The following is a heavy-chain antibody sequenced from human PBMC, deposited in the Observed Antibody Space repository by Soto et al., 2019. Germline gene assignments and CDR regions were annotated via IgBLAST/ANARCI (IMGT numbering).Heavy chain of an antibody. J-gene: IGHJ5*02. CDR2: INHSGST. CDR1: GGSFSGYY. D-gene: IGHD3-3*01. CDR3: ARVPFIVSRYYDFWSGYYTAQPFDP. V-gene: IGHV4-34*01. Sequence: SETLSLTCAVYGGSFSGYYWCWIRQPPGKGLEWIGEINHSGSTNYNPSLKSRVTISVDTSKNQFSLKLSSVTAADTAVYYCARVPFIVSRYYDFWSGYYTAQPFDPWGQGTLVTVSS.